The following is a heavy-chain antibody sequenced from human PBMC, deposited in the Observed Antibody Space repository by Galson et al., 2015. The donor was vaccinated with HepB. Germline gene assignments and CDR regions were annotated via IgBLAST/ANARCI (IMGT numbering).Heavy chain of an antibody. V-gene: IGHV3-21*01. Sequence: SLRLSCAASGFTFRDYTINWVRQAPGKGLEWVSSISPTSSYIYYADSVKGRFSIFRDNARDSLYLQMNSLRDEDTAVYFCVRLVGVDERYCFDYWGQGTLVTVSS. CDR1: GFTFRDYT. J-gene: IGHJ4*02. CDR2: ISPTSSYI. CDR3: VRLVGVDERYCFDY. D-gene: IGHD1-26*01.